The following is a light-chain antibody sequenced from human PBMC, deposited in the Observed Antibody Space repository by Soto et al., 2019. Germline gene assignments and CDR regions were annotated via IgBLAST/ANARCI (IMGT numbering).Light chain of an antibody. V-gene: IGLV2-14*01. CDR1: SSDVGGYNY. J-gene: IGLJ1*01. CDR2: EVS. CDR3: SSYKSSSPDV. Sequence: QSALTQPASVSGSPGQSITISCTGTSSDVGGYNYVSWSQQHPGKAPQLMIYEVSKRPSGVSNRFSGSKSGNTASLTISGLQAEDEADSYCSSYKSSSPDVFGTGTKVT.